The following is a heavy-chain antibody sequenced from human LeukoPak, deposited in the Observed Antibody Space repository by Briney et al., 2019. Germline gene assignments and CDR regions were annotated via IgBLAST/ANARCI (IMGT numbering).Heavy chain of an antibody. D-gene: IGHD3-9*01. CDR3: ARQGEYYDILTGYYPLDY. V-gene: IGHV4-30-2*01. Sequence: PSQTLSLTCAVSGGSISSGGYSWSWIRQPPGKGLEWIGYIYHSGSTYYNPSLKSRVTISVDRSKNQFSLKLSSVTAADTAVYYCARQGEYYDILTGYYPLDYWGQGTLVTVSS. J-gene: IGHJ4*02. CDR2: IYHSGST. CDR1: GGSISSGGYS.